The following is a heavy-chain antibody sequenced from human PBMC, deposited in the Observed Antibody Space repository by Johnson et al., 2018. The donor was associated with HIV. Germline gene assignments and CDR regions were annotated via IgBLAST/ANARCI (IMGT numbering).Heavy chain of an antibody. CDR1: GFSVSTSY. CDR3: AKGWIVGATKGEVDAFDI. J-gene: IGHJ3*02. V-gene: IGHV3-66*02. CDR2: ISCGGRT. Sequence: VQLVESGGGVVQPGRSLRLSCAASGFSVSTSYMTWVRQAPGKGLAWVSSISCGGRTYYADTVKGRFTISSDNAKNSLDLQMNSLRAEDTALYYCAKGWIVGATKGEVDAFDIWGQGTMVTVSS. D-gene: IGHD1-26*01.